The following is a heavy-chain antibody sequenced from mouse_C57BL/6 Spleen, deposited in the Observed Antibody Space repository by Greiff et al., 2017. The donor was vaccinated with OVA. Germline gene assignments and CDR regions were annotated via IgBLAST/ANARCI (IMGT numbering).Heavy chain of an antibody. CDR3: ARGDGSPYWYFDV. D-gene: IGHD1-1*01. J-gene: IGHJ1*03. CDR2: IHPNSGST. CDR1: GYTFTSYW. Sequence: QVQLKQPGAELVKPGASVKLSCKASGYTFTSYWMHWVKQRPGQGLEWIGMIHPNSGSTNYNEKFKSKATLTVDKSSSTAYMQLSSLTSEDSAVYYCARGDGSPYWYFDVWGTGTTVTVSS. V-gene: IGHV1-64*01.